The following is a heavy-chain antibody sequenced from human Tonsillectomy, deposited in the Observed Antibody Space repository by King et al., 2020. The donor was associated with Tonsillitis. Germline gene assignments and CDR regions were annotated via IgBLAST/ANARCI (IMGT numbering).Heavy chain of an antibody. J-gene: IGHJ4*02. CDR2: IDPSDSYT. V-gene: IGHV5-10-1*03. CDR3: ARLRMYEYLWGSPTLDY. CDR1: GYSFTTYW. D-gene: IGHD3-16*01. Sequence: LQLVQSGAEMKKPGESLRISCKGSGYSFTTYWIGWVRQMPGKGLEWMGRIDPSDSYTQYSPSFQGHVTMSADKSISTVYLQWSSLKASDTAMYYCARLRMYEYLWGSPTLDYWGPGTLVTVSS.